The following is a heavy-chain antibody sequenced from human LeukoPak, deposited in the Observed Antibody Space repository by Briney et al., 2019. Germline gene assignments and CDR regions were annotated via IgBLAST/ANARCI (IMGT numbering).Heavy chain of an antibody. Sequence: SETLSLTCTVSRGSISSFYWSWIRQPPGKGLERIGYMFYSDTPNYNPSLNSRVTISVDTSKNQFSLRLSSVTAADTAVYYCARGALDYYLDYWGHGTLVTVSS. CDR3: ARGALDYYLDY. J-gene: IGHJ4*01. V-gene: IGHV4-59*08. D-gene: IGHD3-9*01. CDR1: RGSISSFY. CDR2: MFYSDTP.